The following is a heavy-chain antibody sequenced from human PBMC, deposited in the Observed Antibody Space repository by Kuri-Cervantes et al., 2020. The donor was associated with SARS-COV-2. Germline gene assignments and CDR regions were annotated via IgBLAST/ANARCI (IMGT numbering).Heavy chain of an antibody. CDR3: AKDMDIVVVPAYYYYYGMDV. D-gene: IGHD2-2*03. Sequence: GESLKISCAASGFTFSSYGMHWVRQAPGKGLEWVAVISYDGSNKYYADSVKGRFTISRDNSKNTLYLQMNSLRAEDTAVYYCAKDMDIVVVPAYYYYYGMDVWGQGTTVTVSS. J-gene: IGHJ6*02. CDR1: GFTFSSYG. CDR2: ISYDGSNK. V-gene: IGHV3-30*18.